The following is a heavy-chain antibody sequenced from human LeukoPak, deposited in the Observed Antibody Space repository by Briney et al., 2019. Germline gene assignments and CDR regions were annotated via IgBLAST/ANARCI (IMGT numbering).Heavy chain of an antibody. D-gene: IGHD2-2*02. CDR1: GGSLSGYY. J-gene: IGHJ6*02. CDR2: INHSGST. Sequence: PSETLSLTCAVYGGSLSGYYWSWIRQPPGKGLEWIGEINHSGSTNYNPSLKSRVTISVDTSKNQFSLKLSSVTAADTAVYYCARVPCSSTSCYTETYYYYYHGMDVWGQGTTVTVSS. V-gene: IGHV4-34*01. CDR3: ARVPCSSTSCYTETYYYYYHGMDV.